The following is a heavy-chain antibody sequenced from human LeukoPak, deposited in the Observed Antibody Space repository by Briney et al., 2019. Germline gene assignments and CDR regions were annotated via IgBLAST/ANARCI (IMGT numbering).Heavy chain of an antibody. CDR1: EFTFDDYA. CDR3: VKDSSPSATGYDNWFDN. J-gene: IGHJ5*02. V-gene: IGHV3-9*01. CDR2: TSYNSCNI. Sequence: SLRLSFVGFEFTFDDYALHWVPTAPGKALQRFSGTSYNSCNIGYGASVRGRFTISRDNAKNSLFLQLNSLRAEDTALYYCVKDSSPSATGYDNWFDNWGQGPLVTVSS. D-gene: IGHD3-9*01.